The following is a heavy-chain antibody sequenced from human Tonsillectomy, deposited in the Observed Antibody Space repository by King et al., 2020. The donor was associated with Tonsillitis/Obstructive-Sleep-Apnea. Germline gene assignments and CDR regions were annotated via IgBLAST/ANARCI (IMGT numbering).Heavy chain of an antibody. CDR3: ARTKLDYGDYEFTYYMDV. CDR1: DGSISSYY. Sequence: QLQESGPGLVKPSETLSLTCTVSDGSISSYYWSWVRQPPGKGLEWIGYIYNSGTTNYNPSLKSRVTISVDTSKKQFSLKLRSVTAADTAGDYCARTKLDYGDYEFTYYMDVWGKGTTVTVSS. D-gene: IGHD4-17*01. V-gene: IGHV4-59*01. J-gene: IGHJ6*03. CDR2: IYNSGTT.